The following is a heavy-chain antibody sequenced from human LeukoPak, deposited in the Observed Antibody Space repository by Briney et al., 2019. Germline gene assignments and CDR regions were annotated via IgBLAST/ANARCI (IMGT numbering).Heavy chain of an antibody. CDR2: ISGSGGST. D-gene: IGHD3-22*01. CDR3: AKDLYYYDSSGPAGY. CDR1: GFTFSSYA. J-gene: IGHJ4*02. Sequence: GGSLRLSRAASGFTFSSYAMSWVRQAPGKGLEWVSAISGSGGSTYYADSVKGRFTISRDNSKNTLYLQMNSLRAEDTAVYYCAKDLYYYDSSGPAGYWGQGTLVTVSS. V-gene: IGHV3-23*01.